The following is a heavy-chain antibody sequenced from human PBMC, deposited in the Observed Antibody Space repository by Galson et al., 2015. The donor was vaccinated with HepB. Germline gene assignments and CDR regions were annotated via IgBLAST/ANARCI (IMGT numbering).Heavy chain of an antibody. D-gene: IGHD6-13*01. J-gene: IGHJ6*02. Sequence: SVKVSCKASGYTFTSYYMHWVRQAPGQGLEWMGIINPSGGSTSYAQKFQGRVTMTRDTSTSTVYMELSSLRSEDTAVYYCARAIAAAATRRSYYYYYGMDVWGQGTTVTVSS. CDR1: GYTFTSYY. CDR2: INPSGGST. V-gene: IGHV1-46*01. CDR3: ARAIAAAATRRSYYYYYGMDV.